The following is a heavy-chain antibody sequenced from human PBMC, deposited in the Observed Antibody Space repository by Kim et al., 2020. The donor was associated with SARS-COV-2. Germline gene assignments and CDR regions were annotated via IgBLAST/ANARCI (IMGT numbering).Heavy chain of an antibody. Sequence: SETLSLTCAVYGGSFSGYYWSWIRQPPGKGLEWIGEINHSGSTNYNPSLKSRVTISVDTSKNQFSLKLSSVTAADTAVYYCARGEATANFGYWGQGTLVTVSS. D-gene: IGHD5-18*01. CDR2: INHSGST. CDR1: GGSFSGYY. J-gene: IGHJ4*02. CDR3: ARGEATANFGY. V-gene: IGHV4-34*01.